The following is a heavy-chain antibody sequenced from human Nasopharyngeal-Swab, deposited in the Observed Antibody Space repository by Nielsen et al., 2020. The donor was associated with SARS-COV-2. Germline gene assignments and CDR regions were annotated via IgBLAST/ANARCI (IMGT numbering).Heavy chain of an antibody. CDR3: AREWGSSGWY. CDR2: INTNTGNP. Sequence: ASVKVPCKASGYTFTSYAMNWVRQPPGQGLEGMGWINTNTGNPTYAQGCTGWFVFSLDTSVSTAYLQISSLKAEDTAVYYCAREWGSSGWYWGQGTLVTVSS. CDR1: GYTFTSYA. J-gene: IGHJ4*02. D-gene: IGHD3-22*01. V-gene: IGHV7-4-1*02.